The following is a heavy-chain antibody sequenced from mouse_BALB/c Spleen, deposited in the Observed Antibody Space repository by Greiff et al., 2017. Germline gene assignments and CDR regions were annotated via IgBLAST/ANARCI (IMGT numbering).Heavy chain of an antibody. V-gene: IGHV5-17*02. CDR2: ISSGSSTI. CDR3: ARLDY. J-gene: IGHJ4*01. CDR1: GFTFSSFG. Sequence: EVMLVESGGGLVKPGGSRKLSCAASGFTFSSFGMHWVRQAPEKGLEWVAYISSGSSTIYYADTVKGRFTISRDNAKNTLYLEMSSLRSEDTAMYYCARLDYWGQGTSVTVSS.